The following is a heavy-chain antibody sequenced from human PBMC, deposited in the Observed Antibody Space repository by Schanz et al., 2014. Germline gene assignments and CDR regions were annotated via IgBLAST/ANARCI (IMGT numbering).Heavy chain of an antibody. J-gene: IGHJ4*02. D-gene: IGHD5-12*01. Sequence: QVQLVESGGGLVKPGGSLRLSCAASGFIFNDYYMNWIRQAPGKGLEWLSYISSSGNIIHYADSVKGRFTISRDNSENTLFLEMNSLRLEDTAVYYCARDDGGGYNQIDYWGQGALVTVSS. V-gene: IGHV3-11*04. CDR3: ARDDGGGYNQIDY. CDR1: GFIFNDYY. CDR2: ISSSGNII.